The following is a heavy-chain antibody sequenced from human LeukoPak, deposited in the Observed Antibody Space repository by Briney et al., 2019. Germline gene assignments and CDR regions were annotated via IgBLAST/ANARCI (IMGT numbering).Heavy chain of an antibody. V-gene: IGHV4-61*01. CDR3: ARSPVLSPYYYGSGSYYGALDY. CDR1: GGSFSSGSYY. CDR2: IYYSGST. Sequence: SETLSLTCTVSGGSFSSGSYYWSWLRQPPGRGLEWIGYIYYSGSTNYNPSLKSRVTISVDTSKNQFSLKLSSVTAADTAVYYCARSPVLSPYYYGSGSYYGALDYWGQGTLVTVSS. D-gene: IGHD3-10*01. J-gene: IGHJ4*02.